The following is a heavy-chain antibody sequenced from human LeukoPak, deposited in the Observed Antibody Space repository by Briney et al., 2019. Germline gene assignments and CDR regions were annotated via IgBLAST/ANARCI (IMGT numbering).Heavy chain of an antibody. Sequence: GGSLRLSCAASGFTFSSYGMHWVRQAPGKGLEWVAVISYDGSNKYYADSVKGRFTISRDNSKNTLYLQMNSLRAEDTAVYYCAKDSPSGSYTNGVDYWGQGTLVTVSS. D-gene: IGHD1-26*01. CDR2: ISYDGSNK. J-gene: IGHJ4*02. CDR1: GFTFSSYG. V-gene: IGHV3-30*18. CDR3: AKDSPSGSYTNGVDY.